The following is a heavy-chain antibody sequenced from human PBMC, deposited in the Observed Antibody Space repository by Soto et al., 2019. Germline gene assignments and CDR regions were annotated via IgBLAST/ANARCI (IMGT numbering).Heavy chain of an antibody. D-gene: IGHD2-2*01. CDR1: GFTFSSYA. CDR3: AKCSVSTSCYPIDY. CDR2: ISGSGGST. V-gene: IGHV3-23*01. J-gene: IGHJ4*02. Sequence: LSLTCAASGFTFSSYAMSWVRQAPGKGLEWVSAISGSGGSTYYADSVKGRFTISRDNSKNTLYLQMNSLRAEDTAVYYCAKCSVSTSCYPIDYWGQGTLVTVSS.